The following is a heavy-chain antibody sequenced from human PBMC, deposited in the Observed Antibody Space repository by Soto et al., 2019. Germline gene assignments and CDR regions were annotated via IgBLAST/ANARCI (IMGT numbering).Heavy chain of an antibody. CDR2: IIPILGIA. J-gene: IGHJ6*03. Sequence: GASVKVSCKASGGTFSSYTISWVRQAPGQGLEWMGRIIPILGIANYAQKFQGRVTITADKSTSTAYMELSSLRSEDTAVYYCASSRSPQAYYYYYMDVWGKGTTVTVSS. CDR1: GGTFSSYT. CDR3: ASSRSPQAYYYYYMDV. V-gene: IGHV1-69*02.